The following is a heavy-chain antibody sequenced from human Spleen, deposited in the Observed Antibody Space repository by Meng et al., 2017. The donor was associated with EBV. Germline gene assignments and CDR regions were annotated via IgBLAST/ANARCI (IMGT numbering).Heavy chain of an antibody. CDR1: GFYFRNYW. Sequence: GQLVESGGNLVQPGGSLRLSCAASGFYFRNYWMYWVRQAPGKGLVWVSRINSDGHSTSYADSVKGRFTISRDNAKNTLYLQMNSLRAEDTAVYYCARGLDYWGQGSLVTVSS. CDR2: INSDGHST. J-gene: IGHJ4*02. D-gene: IGHD4-11*01. V-gene: IGHV3-74*01. CDR3: ARGLDY.